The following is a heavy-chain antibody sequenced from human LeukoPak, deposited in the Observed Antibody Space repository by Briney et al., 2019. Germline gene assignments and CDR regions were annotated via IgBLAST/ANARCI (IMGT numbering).Heavy chain of an antibody. Sequence: ASVKVSCKASRYTFTSYDINWVRQATGQGLEWMGWMNPNSGNTGYAQKFQGRVTITRNTSISTAYMELSSLRSEDTAVYYCARACPGFWSGYCNVDYWGQGTLVTVSS. J-gene: IGHJ4*02. CDR3: ARACPGFWSGYCNVDY. CDR2: MNPNSGNT. V-gene: IGHV1-8*03. CDR1: RYTFTSYD. D-gene: IGHD3-3*01.